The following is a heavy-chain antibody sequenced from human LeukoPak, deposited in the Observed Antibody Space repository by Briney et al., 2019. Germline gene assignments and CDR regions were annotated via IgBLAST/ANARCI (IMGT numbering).Heavy chain of an antibody. CDR1: GFSFSNYE. V-gene: IGHV3-48*03. CDR2: ISATGSTI. J-gene: IGHJ1*01. D-gene: IGHD3-22*01. Sequence: GGSLRLSCAASGFSFSNYEMNWVRQAPGKGLEWVSYISATGSTIYYADSVKGRFTVSRDNAKNTLYLQMNSLRAEDTAVYYCARDYYDSSGYDTSSYFQHWGQGTLVTVSS. CDR3: ARDYYDSSGYDTSSYFQH.